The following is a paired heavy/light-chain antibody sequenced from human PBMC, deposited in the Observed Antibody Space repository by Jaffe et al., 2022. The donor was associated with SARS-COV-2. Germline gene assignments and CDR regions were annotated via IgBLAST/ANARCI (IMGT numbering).Light chain of an antibody. Sequence: QSELTQPPSESGTFGQRVTISCSGSSSNIGSNIVNWYQHLPGTAPKLLIYSNNQRPSGVTDRFSGSKSGTSASLAISVLQSEDEAEYYCAAWDDSLKGYVFGTGTKVTVL. CDR1: SSNIGSNI. J-gene: IGLJ1*01. CDR3: AAWDDSLKGYV. V-gene: IGLV1-44*01. CDR2: SNN.
Heavy chain of an antibody. J-gene: IGHJ6*03. D-gene: IGHD3-10*01. V-gene: IGHV3-48*01. CDR1: GFSLTGYS. CDR2: ITSDTTRT. CDR3: ARDHYGSGTYYNVYYFYYMDV. Sequence: EVQLVESGGALVQSGGSLRLSCAASGFSLTGYSMNWVRQAPGKGLEWISFITSDTTRTYYADSVRGRFTVSRDNAKNSLILQMSSLSGEDTAVYYCARDHYGSGTYYNVYYFYYMDVWGTGTTVTVSS.